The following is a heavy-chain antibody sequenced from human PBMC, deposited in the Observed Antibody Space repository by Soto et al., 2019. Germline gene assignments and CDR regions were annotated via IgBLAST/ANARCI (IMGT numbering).Heavy chain of an antibody. V-gene: IGHV3-74*01. CDR3: GRASILWFGELFHFDY. J-gene: IGHJ4*02. CDR1: GFTFSSYW. Sequence: GGSLRLSCAASGFTFSSYWMHWVRQAPGKGLVWVSRINSDGNSTSYANSVKGRFTISRDNAKNTLYLQMNSLRAEDTAVYYCGRASILWFGELFHFDYWGQGTLVTVSS. CDR2: INSDGNST. D-gene: IGHD3-10*01.